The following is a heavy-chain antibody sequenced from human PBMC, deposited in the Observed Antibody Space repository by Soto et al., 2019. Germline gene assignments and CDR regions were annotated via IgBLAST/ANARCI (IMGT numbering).Heavy chain of an antibody. J-gene: IGHJ4*02. CDR2: IDPSDYKT. D-gene: IGHD5-12*01. CDR1: GYSFAGYW. V-gene: IGHV5-10-1*01. Sequence: GESLKISCTGSGYSFAGYWITWVRQKTGKGLEWMGRIDPSDYKTYYSQSFRGRVTISVTNSINTVFLQWSSLRASDTDMYYCARQIYDSDTGPNFQYYFDSWGQGTPVTVSS. CDR3: ARQIYDSDTGPNFQYYFDS.